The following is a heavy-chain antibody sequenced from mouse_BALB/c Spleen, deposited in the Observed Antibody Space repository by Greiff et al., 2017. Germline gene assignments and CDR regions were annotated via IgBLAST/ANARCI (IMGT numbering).Heavy chain of an antibody. CDR3: AREVGYYYGYDAMDY. CDR1: GFTFSSYG. D-gene: IGHD1-1*01. CDR2: INSNGGST. J-gene: IGHJ4*01. V-gene: IGHV5-6-3*01. Sequence: EVKLMESGGGLVQPGGSLKLSCAASGFTFSSYGMSWVRQTPDKRLELVATINSNGGSTYYPDSVKGRFTISGDNAKNTLYLQMSSLKSEDTAMYYCAREVGYYYGYDAMDYWGQGTSVTVSS.